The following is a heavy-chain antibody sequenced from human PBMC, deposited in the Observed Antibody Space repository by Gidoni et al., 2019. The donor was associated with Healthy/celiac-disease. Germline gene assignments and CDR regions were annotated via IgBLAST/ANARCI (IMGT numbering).Heavy chain of an antibody. Sequence: PGKGLEWIGEINHSGSTNYNPSLKSRVTISVDTSKNKFSLKLSSVTAADTAVYYCARGYSLDSSNHKFDYWGQGTLVTVSS. V-gene: IGHV4-34*01. CDR2: INHSGST. D-gene: IGHD6-13*01. CDR3: ARGYSLDSSNHKFDY. J-gene: IGHJ4*02.